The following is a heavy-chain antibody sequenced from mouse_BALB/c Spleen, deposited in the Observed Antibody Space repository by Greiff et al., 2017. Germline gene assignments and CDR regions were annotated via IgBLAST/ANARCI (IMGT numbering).Heavy chain of an antibody. D-gene: IGHD2-4*01. Sequence: VKLVESRAELVRPGTSVKMSCKAAGYTFTNYWIGWVKQRPGHGLEWIGDIYPGGGYTNYNEKFKGKATLTADTSSSTAYMQLSSLTSEDSAIYYCARQGLPYDYNYAMDYWGQGTSVTVSS. J-gene: IGHJ4*01. CDR1: GYTFTNYW. V-gene: IGHV1-63*02. CDR3: ARQGLPYDYNYAMDY. CDR2: IYPGGGYT.